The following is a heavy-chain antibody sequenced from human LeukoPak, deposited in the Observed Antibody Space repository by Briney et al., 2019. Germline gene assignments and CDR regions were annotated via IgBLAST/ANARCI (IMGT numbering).Heavy chain of an antibody. J-gene: IGHJ4*02. Sequence: ASVKVSCKASGYTFSRYYIHWVRQAPGQGLEWMGKINPSGGSTSNAQKFQGKVTMTRDTSTSTVYMELSSLRSEDTAVYYCARYVGSGNYDYWGQGTLVTVS. CDR1: GYTFSRYY. D-gene: IGHD1-26*01. CDR2: INPSGGST. V-gene: IGHV1-46*01. CDR3: ARYVGSGNYDY.